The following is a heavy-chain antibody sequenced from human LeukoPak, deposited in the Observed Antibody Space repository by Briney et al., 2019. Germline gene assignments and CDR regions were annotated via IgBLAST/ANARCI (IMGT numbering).Heavy chain of an antibody. D-gene: IGHD2-15*01. CDR2: ISGSGGST. J-gene: IGHJ4*02. CDR3: ARGYCSGGSCYFDY. V-gene: IGHV3-23*01. Sequence: GGSLRLSCAASGFTFSSYAMSWVRQAPGKGLEWVSTISGSGGSTYYADSVKGRFTISRDNSKNTLYLQMNSLRAEDTAVYYCARGYCSGGSCYFDYWGQGTLVTVSS. CDR1: GFTFSSYA.